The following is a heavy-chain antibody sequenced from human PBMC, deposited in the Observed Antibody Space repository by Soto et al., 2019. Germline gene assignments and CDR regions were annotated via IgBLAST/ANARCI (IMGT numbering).Heavy chain of an antibody. D-gene: IGHD3-16*02. J-gene: IGHJ4*02. Sequence: GASLKISCKGSGYSFTSYWIGWVRPMPGKGLERMGIIYPGDSDTRYSPSFQGQVTISADKSISTAYLQWSSLKASDTAMYYCASAGGSLGELSLNAFDYWGQGTLVTVSS. V-gene: IGHV5-51*01. CDR1: GYSFTSYW. CDR2: IYPGDSDT. CDR3: ASAGGSLGELSLNAFDY.